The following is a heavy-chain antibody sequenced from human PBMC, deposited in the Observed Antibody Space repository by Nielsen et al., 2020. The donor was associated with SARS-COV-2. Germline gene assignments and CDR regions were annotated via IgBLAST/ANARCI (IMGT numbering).Heavy chain of an antibody. V-gene: IGHV4-61*08. CDR2: IYYSGST. J-gene: IGHJ4*02. D-gene: IGHD5-24*01. CDR3: ASTTLSEMATIDYFDY. CDR1: GGSISSGDYY. Sequence: SETLSLTCTVSGGSISSGDYYWSWIRQPPGKGLEWIGYIYYSGSTNYNPSLKSRVTISVDTSKNQFSLKLSSVTAADTAVYCCASTTLSEMATIDYFDYWGQGTLVTVSS.